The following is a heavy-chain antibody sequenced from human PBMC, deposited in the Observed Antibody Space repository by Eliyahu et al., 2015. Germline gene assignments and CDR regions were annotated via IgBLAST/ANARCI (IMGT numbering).Heavy chain of an antibody. V-gene: IGHV3-15*04. CDR1: GVTLSYTW. CDR2: IESESNGGAA. J-gene: IGHJ4*02. Sequence: EVQLVESGGGLVKPGGSLRLSCAASGVTLSYTWMTWVRQAPGKGLEWVGHIESESNGGAADYTAPVKGRFTISRDDSKNVLYLEMNSLKIEDTAVYYCVGNYLGNWGQGTLVTVSS. CDR3: VGNYLGN. D-gene: IGHD1-7*01.